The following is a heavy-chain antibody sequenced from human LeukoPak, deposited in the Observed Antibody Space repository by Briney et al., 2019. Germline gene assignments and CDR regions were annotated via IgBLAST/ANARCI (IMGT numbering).Heavy chain of an antibody. Sequence: GSLRLSCAASGFTFSSYAMSWVRQAPGKGLEWVSAISGSGGSTYYADSVKGRFTISRDNSKNTLYLQMNSLRAEDTAVYYCAKRPGMRGHLDYWGQGTLVTVSS. CDR2: ISGSGGST. J-gene: IGHJ4*02. V-gene: IGHV3-23*01. D-gene: IGHD3-10*01. CDR1: GFTFSSYA. CDR3: AKRPGMRGHLDY.